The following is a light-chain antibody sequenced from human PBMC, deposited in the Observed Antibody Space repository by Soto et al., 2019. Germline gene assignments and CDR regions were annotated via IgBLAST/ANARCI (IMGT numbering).Light chain of an antibody. CDR3: TSYTSSSTYV. CDR2: DVS. V-gene: IGLV2-14*01. Sequence: QPASVSGSPGQSIAISCTGTSSDVGGYNYVSWYQQHPGKAPKLMIYDVSNRPSGVSDRFSGSKSGNTASLTISGLQAEDEADYYCTSYTSSSTYVFGTGTKLTVL. CDR1: SSDVGGYNY. J-gene: IGLJ1*01.